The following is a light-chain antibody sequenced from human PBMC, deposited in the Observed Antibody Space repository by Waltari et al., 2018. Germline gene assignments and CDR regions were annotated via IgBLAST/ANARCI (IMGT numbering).Light chain of an antibody. CDR1: QNVFHNY. J-gene: IGKJ2*01. CDR2: GTS. V-gene: IGKV3-20*01. Sequence: VVLTQSPGTLSLSPGERATLSCRASQNVFHNYLAWYQRKPGQAPMPLIYGTSNRPTGIPDRFGGSGSGADFTLTISRLEPEDFALYYCQQYSSSPPRYTFGPGTRLEIK. CDR3: QQYSSSPPRYT.